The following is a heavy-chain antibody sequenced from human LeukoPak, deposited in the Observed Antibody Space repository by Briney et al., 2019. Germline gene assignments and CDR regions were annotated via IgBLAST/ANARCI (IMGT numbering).Heavy chain of an antibody. CDR1: GDTFTSYD. CDR3: ARRLVGATSPYYFDS. V-gene: IGHV1-8*01. J-gene: IGHJ4*02. D-gene: IGHD1-26*01. CDR2: MNPNSGNT. Sequence: ASVTVSCKASGDTFTSYDINWVRQATGQGLEWMGWMNPNSGNTGNAQNFSGRDTMTRNTSISTAYMKLSSLRSEDTAVYYCARRLVGATSPYYFDSWGQGTLVTVSS.